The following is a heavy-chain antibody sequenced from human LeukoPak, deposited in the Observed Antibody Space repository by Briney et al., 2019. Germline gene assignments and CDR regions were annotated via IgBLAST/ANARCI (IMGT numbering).Heavy chain of an antibody. CDR1: GFTFSSYG. CDR2: IPYDGSNK. CDR3: ARDPPIYDSSGYYGDAFDI. D-gene: IGHD3-22*01. J-gene: IGHJ3*02. V-gene: IGHV3-30*03. Sequence: GGSLRLSCAASGFTFSSYGMYWVRQAPGKGLEWVAVIPYDGSNKYYADSVKGRFTISRDNSKNTLYLQMNSLRAEDTAVYYCARDPPIYDSSGYYGDAFDIWGQGTMVTVSS.